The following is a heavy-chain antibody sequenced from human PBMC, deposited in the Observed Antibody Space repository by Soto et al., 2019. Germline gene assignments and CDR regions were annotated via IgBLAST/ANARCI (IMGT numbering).Heavy chain of an antibody. D-gene: IGHD2-15*01. CDR1: GFTFSSYA. J-gene: IGHJ6*02. CDR3: ARGDREDIAVVVGARPGEYGVDV. V-gene: IGHV3-30-3*01. CDR2: ISYDGSNK. Sequence: QVQLVESGGGVVQPGRSLRLSCAASGFTFSSYAMHWVSQAPGNGLECVAVISYDGSNKFYRDSVKVRFTISRDNSKNTLYLQLNRLRYEDTAVYYCARGDREDIAVVVGARPGEYGVDVWGQGTTVTVSS.